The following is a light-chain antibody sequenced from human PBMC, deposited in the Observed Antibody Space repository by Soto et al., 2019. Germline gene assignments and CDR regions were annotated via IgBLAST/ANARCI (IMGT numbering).Light chain of an antibody. Sequence: DIQMTQSPSTLSASVGDRVTITCRASQSISNWLAWYQQKPGKAPKLLIYKASSLESGVPSRFSGSGSGTEFTLTISSLQPDDFASYYCQQYNSNPTWTFGQGTKVEIK. CDR3: QQYNSNPTWT. CDR2: KAS. CDR1: QSISNW. J-gene: IGKJ1*01. V-gene: IGKV1-5*03.